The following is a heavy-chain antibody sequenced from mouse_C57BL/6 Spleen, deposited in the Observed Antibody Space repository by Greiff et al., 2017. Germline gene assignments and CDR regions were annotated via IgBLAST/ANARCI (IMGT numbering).Heavy chain of an antibody. Sequence: QVQLQQPGAELVKPGASVKMSCKASGYTFTSYWITWVKPRPGQGLEWIGDIYPGSGSTNYNEKFKSKATLTVDTSSSTAYMQLSSLTSEDSAVYYCAKKTYGYDNDYWGQGTTLTVSS. D-gene: IGHD2-2*01. CDR2: IYPGSGST. V-gene: IGHV1-55*01. J-gene: IGHJ2*01. CDR1: GYTFTSYW. CDR3: AKKTYGYDNDY.